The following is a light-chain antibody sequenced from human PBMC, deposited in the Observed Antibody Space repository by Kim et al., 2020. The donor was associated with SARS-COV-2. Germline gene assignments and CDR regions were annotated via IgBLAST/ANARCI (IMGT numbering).Light chain of an antibody. V-gene: IGKV3-11*01. J-gene: IGKJ5*01. CDR3: QQRNDWPPS. Sequence: LSPGERATLSCRASRPIDTYLTWYQHKPGLAPRLLIYDASKRATGIPARFSGSGSGTDFTLTISSLDPEDSALYYCQQRNDWPPSFGLGTRLEIK. CDR1: RPIDTY. CDR2: DAS.